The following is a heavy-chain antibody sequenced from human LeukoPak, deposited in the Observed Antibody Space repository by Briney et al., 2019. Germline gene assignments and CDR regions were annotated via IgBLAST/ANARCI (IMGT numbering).Heavy chain of an antibody. Sequence: SHTLSLTYAISVDSVPSNSAAWSWIRQSPSRGLDWLGRTYYRSGRYNDYALSVKRQITNNPHSSKNQVSLQLNSVTPEDTAVYYCSRELAWGPADYWGQGTLVTVSS. CDR2: TYYRSGRYN. CDR3: SRELAWGPADY. J-gene: IGHJ4*02. V-gene: IGHV6-1*01. CDR1: VDSVPSNSAA. D-gene: IGHD7-27*01.